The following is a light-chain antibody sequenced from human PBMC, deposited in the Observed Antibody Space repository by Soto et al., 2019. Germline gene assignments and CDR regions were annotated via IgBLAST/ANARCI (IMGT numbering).Light chain of an antibody. CDR2: DAS. J-gene: IGKJ5*01. CDR3: QQSYMDPIT. CDR1: QSISTY. Sequence: DIQMTQPPSSLSASVGNRVTITCRPSQSISTYLNWYQKKPGKAPNLLIYDASRLQSGVPSRFSGSGGGTDFTLSISSVQPEDFATYFCQQSYMDPITFGQGTRLEIK. V-gene: IGKV1-39*01.